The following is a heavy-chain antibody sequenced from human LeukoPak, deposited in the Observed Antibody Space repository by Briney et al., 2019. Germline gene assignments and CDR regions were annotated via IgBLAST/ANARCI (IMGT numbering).Heavy chain of an antibody. CDR1: GFTFSSYG. CDR2: ISYDGSNK. D-gene: IGHD3-3*01. Sequence: PGGSLRLSCAASGFTFSSYGMHWVRQAPGKGLEWVAVISYDGSNKYYADSVKGRFTISRDNSKNTLYLQMSSLRADDTAVHYCARGFMGSFVDYWGQGTLVTVSS. J-gene: IGHJ4*02. CDR3: ARGFMGSFVDY. V-gene: IGHV3-30*03.